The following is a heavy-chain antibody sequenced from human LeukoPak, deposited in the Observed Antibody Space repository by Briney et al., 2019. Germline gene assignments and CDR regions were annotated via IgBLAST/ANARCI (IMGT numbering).Heavy chain of an antibody. Sequence: GRSLRLSCAASGFTFSSYGMHWVRQAPGKGLEWVAVISYDGSNKYYADSVKGRFTISRDNSKNTLYLQMNSLRAEDTAVYYCAKESRALWFGDVLDYWGQGTLVTVSS. J-gene: IGHJ4*02. CDR2: ISYDGSNK. D-gene: IGHD3-10*01. V-gene: IGHV3-30*18. CDR3: AKESRALWFGDVLDY. CDR1: GFTFSSYG.